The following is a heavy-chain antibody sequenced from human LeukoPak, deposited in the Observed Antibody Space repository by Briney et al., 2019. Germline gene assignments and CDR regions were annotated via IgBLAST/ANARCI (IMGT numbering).Heavy chain of an antibody. J-gene: IGHJ4*02. Sequence: GGSLRLSCAASGFTFSSYSMNWVRQAPGKGLEWVSYISSSSSTIYYADSVKGRFTISRDNAKNSLYLQMNSLRAEDTAVYYCARDRGAFWSGYGGVDYFEYWGQGTLVTVSS. CDR3: ARDRGAFWSGYGGVDYFEY. V-gene: IGHV3-48*01. CDR2: ISSSSSTI. CDR1: GFTFSSYS. D-gene: IGHD3-3*01.